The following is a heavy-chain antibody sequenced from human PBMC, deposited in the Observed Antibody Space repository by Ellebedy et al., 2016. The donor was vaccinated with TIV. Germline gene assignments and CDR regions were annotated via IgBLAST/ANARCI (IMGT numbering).Heavy chain of an antibody. V-gene: IGHV4-59*01. J-gene: IGHJ4*02. CDR3: ARGPGGYVDY. CDR1: GGSISSYY. D-gene: IGHD3-10*01. Sequence: SETLSLXXTVSGGSISSYYWRWIRQPPGKGLEWIGYIYYSGSTNYNPSLKSRVTISVDTSKNQFSLKLSSVTAADTAVYYCARGPGGYVDYWGQGTLVTVSS. CDR2: IYYSGST.